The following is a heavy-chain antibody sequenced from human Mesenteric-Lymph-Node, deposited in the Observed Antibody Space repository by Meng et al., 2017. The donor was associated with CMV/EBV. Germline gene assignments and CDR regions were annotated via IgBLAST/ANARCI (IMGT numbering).Heavy chain of an antibody. Sequence: GGSLRLSCAASGFTFSSYAMSWVRQAPGKGLECVSVIYSDGRTYYADSVKGRFTISRDISKNTLFLQMSSLRAEDTAMYYCAGYPQTYPYGSSSWGQGTLVTVSS. CDR3: AGYPQTYPYGSSS. CDR2: IYSDGRT. D-gene: IGHD6-13*01. V-gene: IGHV3-23*03. CDR1: GFTFSSYA. J-gene: IGHJ4*02.